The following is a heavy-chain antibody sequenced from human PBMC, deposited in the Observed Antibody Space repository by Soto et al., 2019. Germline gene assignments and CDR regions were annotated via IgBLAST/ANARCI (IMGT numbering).Heavy chain of an antibody. CDR2: IYHRGRT. Sequence: SETLSLTCTVSGACISTGGYSWSWIRQPPGKGLEWIGYIYHRGRTYYNPSLKSRVTISVDRSKNQVSLKLSSVTAADTAVYYCARAGVVGATALDYWGQGTLVTVSS. V-gene: IGHV4-30-2*01. CDR1: GACISTGGYS. CDR3: ARAGVVGATALDY. J-gene: IGHJ4*02. D-gene: IGHD1-26*01.